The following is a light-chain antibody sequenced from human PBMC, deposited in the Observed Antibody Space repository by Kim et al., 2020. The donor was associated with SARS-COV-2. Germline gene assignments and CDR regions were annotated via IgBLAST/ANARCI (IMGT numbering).Light chain of an antibody. J-gene: IGLJ3*02. V-gene: IGLV3-9*01. CDR3: QVWDSSVVV. CDR2: MDT. CDR1: NIGSKN. Sequence: SVALGQTARITCGGNNIGSKNVHWYQQKPGQAPVLVIYMDTNRPSGIPERFSGSTSGNTATLTISRAQAGDEADYYCQVWDSSVVVFGGGTQLTVL.